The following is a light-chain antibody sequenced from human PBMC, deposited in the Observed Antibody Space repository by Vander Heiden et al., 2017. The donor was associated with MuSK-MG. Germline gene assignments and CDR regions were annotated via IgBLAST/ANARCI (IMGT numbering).Light chain of an antibody. CDR1: QSLLHSNGYNY. CDR3: RQDLQTPYT. V-gene: IGKV2-28*01. J-gene: IGKJ2*01. CDR2: LGS. Sequence: ESVMSQYTLSLPVTPREPASIACRARQSLLHSNGYNYLDWYLQKPGQSPQLLIYLGSNRASGVPDRFSGSGSGTDFTLKISRVEAEDVGVYYCRQDLQTPYTFGQGTMLEIK.